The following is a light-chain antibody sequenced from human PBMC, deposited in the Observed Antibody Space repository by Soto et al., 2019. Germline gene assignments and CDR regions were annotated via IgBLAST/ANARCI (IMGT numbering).Light chain of an antibody. Sequence: DIQMTQSPSSLSASVGDRVTITCRASQSISSYLNWYQQKPGKAPKLLIYAASSLQSGVPSRFSGSGSGTDFTLTISSLQPEEFETYYCQHSYSSPTFGQGTKVEIK. CDR1: QSISSY. V-gene: IGKV1-39*01. J-gene: IGKJ1*01. CDR2: AAS. CDR3: QHSYSSPT.